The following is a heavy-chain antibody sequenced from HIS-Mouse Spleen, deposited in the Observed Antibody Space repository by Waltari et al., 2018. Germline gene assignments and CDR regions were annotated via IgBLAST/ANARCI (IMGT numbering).Heavy chain of an antibody. D-gene: IGHD6-13*01. CDR1: GGSISSSSYY. CDR2: IYYSGST. Sequence: QLQLQESGPGLVKPSETLSLTCTVSGGSISSSSYYWGWRRQPPGQGLEWIGSIYYSGSTYTHPSLKSRVTISVDTSKNQFSLKLSSVTAADTAVYYCAREIPYSSSWYDWYFDLWGRGTLVTVSS. V-gene: IGHV4-39*07. J-gene: IGHJ2*01. CDR3: AREIPYSSSWYDWYFDL.